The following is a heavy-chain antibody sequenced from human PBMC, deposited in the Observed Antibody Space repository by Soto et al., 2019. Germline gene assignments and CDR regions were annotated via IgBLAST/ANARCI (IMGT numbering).Heavy chain of an antibody. Sequence: VSAEKVSCMACGGSFSRYAISTVRHAPGQWREWMGGIIHICAAAKYANKFQGRVTITAGDSRSSAYMERSSLTSDDKAVYSCARARGDCGVGTLGYWGLGVWGQGPTVTVSS. CDR3: ARARGDCGVGTLGYWGLGV. CDR2: IIHICAAA. D-gene: IGHD3-3*01. CDR1: GGSFSRYA. V-gene: IGHV1-69*13. J-gene: IGHJ6*02.